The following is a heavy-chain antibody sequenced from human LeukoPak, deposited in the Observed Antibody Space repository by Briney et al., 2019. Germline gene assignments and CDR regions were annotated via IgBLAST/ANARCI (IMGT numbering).Heavy chain of an antibody. V-gene: IGHV1-18*01. Sequence: ASVKVSCKASGYTFTNYAISWVRQAPGQGLEWMGWISAYNGDTNYAQKLQGRVTMTTDTSTSTAYMELRSLRSDDTAMYYCARAFSGYDFGYWGQGTLVTVSS. CDR1: GYTFTNYA. CDR2: ISAYNGDT. D-gene: IGHD5-12*01. J-gene: IGHJ4*02. CDR3: ARAFSGYDFGY.